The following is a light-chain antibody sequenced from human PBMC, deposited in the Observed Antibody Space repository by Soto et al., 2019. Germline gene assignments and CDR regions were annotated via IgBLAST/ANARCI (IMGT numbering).Light chain of an antibody. CDR2: KAS. V-gene: IGKV1-5*03. Sequence: DIQMTQSPSTLSGSVGDRVTITCRASQTISSCLAWYQQKPGKAPKLLIYKASTLKSGVPSRVSGSGSGTEFTLTISSLQPDDFATDSCQHYNSYSEAFGQGTKVELK. J-gene: IGKJ1*01. CDR3: QHYNSYSEA. CDR1: QTISSC.